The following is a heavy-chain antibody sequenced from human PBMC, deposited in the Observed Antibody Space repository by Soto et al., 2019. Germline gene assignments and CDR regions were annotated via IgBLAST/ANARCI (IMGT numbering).Heavy chain of an antibody. CDR2: IYYSGST. CDR3: ARAQGGVAATPLNYYYGMDV. D-gene: IGHD2-15*01. Sequence: SETLSLTCTVSGGSISSGDYYWSLIRQPPGKGLEWIGYIYYSGSTYYNPSLKSRVTISVDPSKNQFSLKLSSVTAADTAVYYCARAQGGVAATPLNYYYGMDVWGQGTTVTVSS. V-gene: IGHV4-30-4*01. CDR1: GGSISSGDYY. J-gene: IGHJ6*02.